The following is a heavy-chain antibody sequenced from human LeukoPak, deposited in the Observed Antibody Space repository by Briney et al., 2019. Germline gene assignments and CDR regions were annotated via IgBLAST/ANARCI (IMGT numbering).Heavy chain of an antibody. CDR3: ARVGYSSGWYWGAYDI. J-gene: IGHJ3*02. V-gene: IGHV3-48*04. CDR1: GFTFGSYA. Sequence: GGSLRLSCAASGFTFGSYAMHWVRQAPGKGLEWLSYISSSGSTIYYADSVKGRFTVSRDNAKNSMYVQMDTLRAEDTAVYYCARVGYSSGWYWGAYDIWGQGTMVTVSS. D-gene: IGHD6-19*01. CDR2: ISSSGSTI.